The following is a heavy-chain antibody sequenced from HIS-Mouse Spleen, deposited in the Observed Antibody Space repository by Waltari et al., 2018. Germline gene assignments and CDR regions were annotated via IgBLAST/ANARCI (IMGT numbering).Heavy chain of an antibody. Sequence: EVQLVESGGGMVKPGGSLRLSLAHAGLRFSSSSRNCVRQAPGKGLEWVSSISSSSSYIYYADSVKGRFTISRDNAKNSLYLQMNSLRAEDTAVYYCARASTVTTYYFDYWGQGTLVTVSS. CDR3: ARASTVTTYYFDY. J-gene: IGHJ4*02. D-gene: IGHD4-17*01. CDR2: ISSSSSYI. CDR1: GLRFSSSS. V-gene: IGHV3-21*01.